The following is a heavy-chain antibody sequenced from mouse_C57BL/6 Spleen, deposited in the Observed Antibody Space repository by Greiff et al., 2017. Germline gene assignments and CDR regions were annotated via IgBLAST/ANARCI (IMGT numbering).Heavy chain of an antibody. Sequence: DVKLVESGGGLVKPGGSLKLSCAASGFTFSDYGMHWVRQAPEKGLEWVAYISSGSSTIYYADTVKGRFTISRDNAKNTLFLQMTSLRSEDTAMYYCARRDDYAWFAYWGQGTLVTVSA. J-gene: IGHJ3*01. V-gene: IGHV5-17*01. CDR2: ISSGSSTI. D-gene: IGHD2-4*01. CDR3: ARRDDYAWFAY. CDR1: GFTFSDYG.